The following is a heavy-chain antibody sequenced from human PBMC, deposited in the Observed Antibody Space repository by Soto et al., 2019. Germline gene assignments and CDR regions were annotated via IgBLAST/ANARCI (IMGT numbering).Heavy chain of an antibody. D-gene: IGHD4-17*01. V-gene: IGHV3-30*18. Sequence: VGSLRLSCVASGFTFGSYGMHWVRQAPGKGLEWVAVISYDGTNKYYTDSVKGRFTISRDNSKKTLWLQMNSLRAEDTAVYYCAQVPRYTVTPPDDYWGQGTLVTVSS. CDR1: GFTFGSYG. J-gene: IGHJ4*02. CDR3: AQVPRYTVTPPDDY. CDR2: ISYDGTNK.